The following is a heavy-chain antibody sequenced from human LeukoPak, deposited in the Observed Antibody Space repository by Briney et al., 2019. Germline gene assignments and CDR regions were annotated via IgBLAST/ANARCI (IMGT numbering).Heavy chain of an antibody. J-gene: IGHJ6*02. CDR2: IWFDGTNK. CDR3: ARRQYYYGSGSPTFYYYYGMDV. V-gene: IGHV3-33*01. D-gene: IGHD3-10*01. CDR1: GFAFSSYG. Sequence: GGSLRLSCAASGFAFSSYGMHWVRQAPGKGLEGVAVIWFDGTNKYYADSVKGRFTISRDNSKNTLYLQMNSLRAEDTAVYYCARRQYYYGSGSPTFYYYYGMDVWGQGTTVTVSS.